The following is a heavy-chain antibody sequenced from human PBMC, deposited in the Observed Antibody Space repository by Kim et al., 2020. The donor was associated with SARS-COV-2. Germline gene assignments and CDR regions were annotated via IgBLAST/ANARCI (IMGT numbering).Heavy chain of an antibody. V-gene: IGHV3-9*01. CDR2: ISWNSGSI. Sequence: GGSLRLSCAASGFTFDDYAMHWVRQAPGKGLEWVSGISWNSGSIGYADSVKGRFTISRDNAKNSLYLQMNSLRAEDTALYYCALTEGSTYYYGMDVWGQGTTVTVSS. CDR3: ALTEGSTYYYGMDV. J-gene: IGHJ6*02. CDR1: GFTFDDYA. D-gene: IGHD1-26*01.